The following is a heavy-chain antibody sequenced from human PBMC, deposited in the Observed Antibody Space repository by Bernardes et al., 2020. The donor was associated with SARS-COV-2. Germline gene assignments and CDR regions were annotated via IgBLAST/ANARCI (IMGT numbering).Heavy chain of an antibody. D-gene: IGHD3-22*01. Sequence: SGPTLVKPTQTLTLTCTFSGFSLNFPGMCVSWIRQPPGKALEWLALIDYNNDRYYNTSLKTRLTISKDTSKNQVVLTVTNMDPVDTATYYCTTGAEIYYDSSGFSYYFDFWGQGTLVTVSS. V-gene: IGHV2-70*01. CDR3: TTGAEIYYDSSGFSYYFDF. J-gene: IGHJ4*02. CDR1: GFSLNFPGMC. CDR2: IDYNNDR.